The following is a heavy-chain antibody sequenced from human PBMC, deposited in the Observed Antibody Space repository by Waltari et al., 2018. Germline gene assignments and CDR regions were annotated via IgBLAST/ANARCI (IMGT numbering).Heavy chain of an antibody. V-gene: IGHV4-39*01. CDR3: ARHKSAGPYYFDY. Sequence: QLQLQESGPGLVKPSETLSLTCTVSGGSISSSSYYWGWIRQPPGKGLEWIGSIYYSGSTYYNPSLESRVTISVDTSKNQFSLKLSSVTAADTAVYYCARHKSAGPYYFDYWGQGTLVTVSS. J-gene: IGHJ4*02. CDR1: GGSISSSSYY. CDR2: IYYSGST.